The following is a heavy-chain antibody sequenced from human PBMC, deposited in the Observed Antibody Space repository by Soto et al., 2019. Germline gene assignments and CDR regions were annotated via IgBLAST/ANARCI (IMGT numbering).Heavy chain of an antibody. D-gene: IGHD3-3*01. V-gene: IGHV3-7*01. CDR2: IKQDGSEK. J-gene: IGHJ3*02. CDR1: GFTFSRYW. Sequence: EVQLVESGGGLVQPGGSLRLSCAASGFTFSRYWMSWVRQAPGKGLEWVANIKQDGSEKYYVESVKGRFTMSRDNTKNSLYLQMNSLRAEDTAVYYCVREDTRRNNDFWSGQYTTDAFDIWGQGRMVTVSS. CDR3: VREDTRRNNDFWSGQYTTDAFDI.